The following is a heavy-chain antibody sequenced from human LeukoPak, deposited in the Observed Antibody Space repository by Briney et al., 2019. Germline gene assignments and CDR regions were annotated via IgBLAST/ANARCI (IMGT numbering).Heavy chain of an antibody. V-gene: IGHV3-7*04. J-gene: IGHJ4*02. CDR1: GFTFSSYW. Sequence: GGSLRLSCAASGFTFSSYWMSWVRQAPGKGLEWVANIKQDGNEKYYVDSVKGRFTISRDNAKNSLCLQMSSLRAEDTAVYYCARASYSSGWSSKYWGQGTLVTVPS. CDR2: IKQDGNEK. D-gene: IGHD6-19*01. CDR3: ARASYSSGWSSKY.